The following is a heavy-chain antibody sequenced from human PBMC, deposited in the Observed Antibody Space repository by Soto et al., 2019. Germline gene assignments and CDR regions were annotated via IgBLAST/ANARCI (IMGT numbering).Heavy chain of an antibody. V-gene: IGHV4-34*01. J-gene: IGHJ4*02. CDR3: ARRWGEGRVDY. CDR1: GGSFSGYY. CDR2: VNHSGST. D-gene: IGHD3-10*01. Sequence: SETLSLTCAVYGGSFSGYYWSWIRQPPGKGLEWIGEVNHSGSTNYNPSLKSRVTISVDKSRNQFSLKLSSVTAADTAVYYCARRWGEGRVDYWGQGTLVTVSS.